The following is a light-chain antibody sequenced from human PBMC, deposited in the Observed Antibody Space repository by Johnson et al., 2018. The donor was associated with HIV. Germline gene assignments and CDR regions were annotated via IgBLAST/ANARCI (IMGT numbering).Light chain of an antibody. Sequence: QSVLSQPPSVSAAPGQKVTISCSGSSSNIGNNYVSWYQQLPGTAPKLLIYENNRRPSGIPDRFSGSKSGTSATLGITGLQTGDEADYYCETWDSSLSGGVFGTGTKVTVL. CDR3: ETWDSSLSGGV. CDR2: ENN. CDR1: SSNIGNNY. J-gene: IGLJ1*01. V-gene: IGLV1-51*01.